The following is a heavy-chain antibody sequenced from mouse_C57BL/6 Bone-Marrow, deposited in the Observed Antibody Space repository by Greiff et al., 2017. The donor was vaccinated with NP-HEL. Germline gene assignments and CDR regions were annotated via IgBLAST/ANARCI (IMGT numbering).Heavy chain of an antibody. CDR3: ARWGTGSYWYFDV. V-gene: IGHV1-69*01. J-gene: IGHJ1*03. CDR2: IDPSDSYT. CDR1: GYTFTSYW. Sequence: QVQLQQPGAELVMPGASVKLSCKASGYTFTSYWMHWVKQRPGQGLEWIGEIDPSDSYTNYNQKVKGKSTLTVDKSSSTAYMQLSSLTSEDSAVYYCARWGTGSYWYFDVWGTGTTVTVSS. D-gene: IGHD4-1*01.